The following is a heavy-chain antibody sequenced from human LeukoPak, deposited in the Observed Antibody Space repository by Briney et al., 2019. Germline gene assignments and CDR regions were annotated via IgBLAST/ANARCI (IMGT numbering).Heavy chain of an antibody. CDR1: SGSITSSNY. CDR2: IYYSGST. CDR3: ARGAVGRWLQLSHTNKYYFDY. D-gene: IGHD5-24*01. V-gene: IGHV4-59*01. Sequence: SGTLSLTCAVSSGSITSSNYWSWIRQPPGKGLEWIGYIYYSGSTNYNPSLKSRVTISVDTSKNQFSLKLSSVTAADTAVYYCARGAVGRWLQLSHTNKYYFDYWGQGTLVTVSS. J-gene: IGHJ4*02.